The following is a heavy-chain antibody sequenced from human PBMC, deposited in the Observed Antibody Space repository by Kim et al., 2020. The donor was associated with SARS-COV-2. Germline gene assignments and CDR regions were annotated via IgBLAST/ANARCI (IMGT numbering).Heavy chain of an antibody. CDR2: ISYDGSNK. CDR3: ARAFPPSRGYSYGYLDY. V-gene: IGHV3-30-3*01. D-gene: IGHD5-18*01. J-gene: IGHJ4*02. Sequence: GGSLRLSCAASGFTFSSYAMHWVRQAPGKGLEWVAVISYDGSNKYYADSVKGRFTISRDNSKNTLYLQMNSLRAEDTAVYYCARAFPPSRGYSYGYLDYWGQGTLVTVSS. CDR1: GFTFSSYA.